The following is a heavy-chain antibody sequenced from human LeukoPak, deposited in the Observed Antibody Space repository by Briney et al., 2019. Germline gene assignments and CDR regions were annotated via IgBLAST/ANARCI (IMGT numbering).Heavy chain of an antibody. CDR1: GFSFSSYA. Sequence: GGSLRLSCATSGFSFSSYAMSWVRQAPGKGLEWVSSISGSGGSTYYADSVKGRFTISRDNSKNTPYLQMNSLRAEDTAVYYCAKATYASSWNLYFDYWGQGTLVTVSS. CDR3: AKATYASSWNLYFDY. V-gene: IGHV3-23*01. D-gene: IGHD6-13*01. CDR2: ISGSGGST. J-gene: IGHJ4*02.